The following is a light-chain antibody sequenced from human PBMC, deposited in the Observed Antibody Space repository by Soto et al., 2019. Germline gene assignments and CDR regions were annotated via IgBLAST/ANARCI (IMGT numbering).Light chain of an antibody. CDR2: DAS. Sequence: IVLTQSPATLSLSPGESVTLSCRASQSVSSFLAWYQQKPGQAPRLLIYDASNRATGIPARFSGSGSGTDFTLTISTLEPVDFAVYYCQQCSSWPHTFGRGTKLEIK. V-gene: IGKV3-11*01. CDR1: QSVSSF. CDR3: QQCSSWPHT. J-gene: IGKJ2*01.